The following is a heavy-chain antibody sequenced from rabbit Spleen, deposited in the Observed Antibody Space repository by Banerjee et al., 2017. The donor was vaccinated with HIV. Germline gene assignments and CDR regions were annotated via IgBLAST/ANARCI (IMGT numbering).Heavy chain of an antibody. J-gene: IGHJ4*01. CDR3: ARGSATMTMVITGYYLNL. Sequence: QEQLVEYGGDLVQPEGSLTLTCKASGFSFSNKAVMCWVRQAPGKGLEWIACINAVTGKAVYASWAKGRFTFSKTSSTTVTLQMTSLTVADTATYFCARGSATMTMVITGYYLNLWGQGTLVTVS. CDR1: GFSFSNKAV. V-gene: IGHV1S45*01. D-gene: IGHD2-1*01. CDR2: INAVTGKA.